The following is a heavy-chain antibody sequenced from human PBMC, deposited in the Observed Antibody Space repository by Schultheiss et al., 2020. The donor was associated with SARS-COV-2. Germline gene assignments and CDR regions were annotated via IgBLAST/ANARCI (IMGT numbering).Heavy chain of an antibody. CDR1: GGTFSSYA. CDR2: IIPIFGTA. V-gene: IGHV1-69*13. J-gene: IGHJ6*02. D-gene: IGHD3-3*01. Sequence: SVKVSCKASGGTFSSYAISWVRQAPGQGLEWMGGIIPIFGTANYAQKFQGRVTITADESTSTAYMELSSLRSEDTAVYYCASKQSEKNYDFSGKTYYYYYGMDVWGQGTTVTVSS. CDR3: ASKQSEKNYDFSGKTYYYYYGMDV.